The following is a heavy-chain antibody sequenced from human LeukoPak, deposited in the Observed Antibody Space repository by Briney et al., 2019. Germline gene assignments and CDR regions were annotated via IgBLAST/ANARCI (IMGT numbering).Heavy chain of an antibody. CDR3: VSFYETD. D-gene: IGHD2/OR15-2a*01. CDR1: GNYW. J-gene: IGHJ4*02. Sequence: PGGSLRLSCAASGNYWMHWVRQAPGKELLWVSHINSDGSWTSYADSVKGRFTISKDNAKNTVYLQMNNLRAEDTAVYYCVSFYETDWGRGTLVTVSS. V-gene: IGHV3-74*01. CDR2: INSDGSWT.